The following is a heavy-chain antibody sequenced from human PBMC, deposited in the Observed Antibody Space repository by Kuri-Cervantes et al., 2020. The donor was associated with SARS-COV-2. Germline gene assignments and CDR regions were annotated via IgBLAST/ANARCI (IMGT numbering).Heavy chain of an antibody. D-gene: IGHD6-19*01. Sequence: ESLKISCAVYGGSFSGYYWSWIRQPPGKGLEWIGEINHSGSTNYNPSLKSRVTISVDTSKNQFSLKLSSVTAADTAVYYCARGGRIAVAGILLPLNYYGMDVWGQGTTVTVSS. CDR2: INHSGST. J-gene: IGHJ6*02. CDR1: GGSFSGYY. V-gene: IGHV4-34*01. CDR3: ARGGRIAVAGILLPLNYYGMDV.